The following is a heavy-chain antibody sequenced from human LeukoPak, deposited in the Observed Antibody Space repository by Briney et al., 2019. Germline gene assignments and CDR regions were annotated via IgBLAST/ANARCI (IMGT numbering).Heavy chain of an antibody. CDR3: ARRAYSSGFDYIDY. CDR1: GGSISSYY. Sequence: PSETLSLTCTVSGGSISSYYWSWIRQPPGKGLELIGFIYYSGSTSCNPSLKSRVTISVDTSKSQFSLKLSSVIAADTAVYYCARRAYSSGFDYIDYWGQGTLVTVSS. D-gene: IGHD6-19*01. J-gene: IGHJ4*02. CDR2: IYYSGST. V-gene: IGHV4-59*08.